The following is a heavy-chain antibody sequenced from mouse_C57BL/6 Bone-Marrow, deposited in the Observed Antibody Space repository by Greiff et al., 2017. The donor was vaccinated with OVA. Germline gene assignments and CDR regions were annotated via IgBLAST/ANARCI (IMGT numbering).Heavy chain of an antibody. J-gene: IGHJ2*01. D-gene: IGHD2-3*01. V-gene: IGHV1-76*01. Sequence: QVQLQQSGAEVVRPGASVKLSCKASGYTFTDHYINWVKQRPGQGLEWIARIYPGSGNTYYNEKFKGKATLTAEKSSNTAYMQLSSLTSEDSAVYFCAREDGYFFEYWGQGTTLTVSS. CDR1: GYTFTDHY. CDR2: IYPGSGNT. CDR3: AREDGYFFEY.